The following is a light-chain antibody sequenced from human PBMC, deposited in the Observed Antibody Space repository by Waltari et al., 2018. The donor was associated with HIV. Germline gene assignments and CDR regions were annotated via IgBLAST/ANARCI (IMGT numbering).Light chain of an antibody. CDR3: QKYKSALFT. CDR1: QGISNY. V-gene: IGKV1-27*01. Sequence: DIQMTQSPSSLSASVGDRVTITCRASQGISNYLAWYQQKPGKVPKLLSYAASTLQSGVPSRFSGSGSGTEFTLTISSLQPEDVATYYCQKYKSALFTFGPGTKVDIK. CDR2: AAS. J-gene: IGKJ3*01.